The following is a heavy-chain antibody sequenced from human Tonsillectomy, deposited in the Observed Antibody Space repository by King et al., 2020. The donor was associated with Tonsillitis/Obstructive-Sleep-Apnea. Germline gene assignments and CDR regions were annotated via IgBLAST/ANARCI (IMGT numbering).Heavy chain of an antibody. D-gene: IGHD2-15*01. CDR2: MNHSGST. V-gene: IGHV4-34*01. CDR1: GGSFSGHY. CDR3: AGVVVAADAFDI. J-gene: IGHJ3*02. Sequence: QVQLQQRGAGLLKPSETLSLPCAVYGGSFSGHYWSWIRQPPGKGLEWIGEMNHSGSTNYNPSLKSRVTISVDTSKNQFSLKLSSVTAADTAVYYCAGVVVAADAFDIWGQGTMVTVSS.